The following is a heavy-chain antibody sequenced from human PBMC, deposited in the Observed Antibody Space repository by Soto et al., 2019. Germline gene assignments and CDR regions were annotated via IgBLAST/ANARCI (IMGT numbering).Heavy chain of an antibody. J-gene: IGHJ4*02. D-gene: IGHD2-2*02. CDR3: AREPPGGLGCSSTSCYRPDTLDY. CDR1: GFTFSSYS. CDR2: ISSSSSYI. Sequence: GGSLRLSCAASGFTFSSYSMNWVRQAPGKGLEWVSSISSSSSYIYYADSVKGRFTISRDNAKNSLYLQMNSLRAEDTAVYYCAREPPGGLGCSSTSCYRPDTLDYWGQGTLVTVSS. V-gene: IGHV3-21*01.